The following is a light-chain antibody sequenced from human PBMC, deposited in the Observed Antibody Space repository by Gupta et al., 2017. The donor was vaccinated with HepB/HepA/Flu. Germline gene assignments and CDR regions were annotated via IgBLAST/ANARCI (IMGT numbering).Light chain of an antibody. J-gene: IGLJ1*01. Sequence: PLSDSATPGQRVTITRSGSSSNIGSNNVNWYQQLPGTAPKLLIYSNNQRPSGVPDRFSGSKSGTSASLAISGLQSEDEADYYCAAWDDSLNGYVFGTGTKVTVL. CDR1: SSNIGSNN. CDR2: SNN. CDR3: AAWDDSLNGYV. V-gene: IGLV1-44*01.